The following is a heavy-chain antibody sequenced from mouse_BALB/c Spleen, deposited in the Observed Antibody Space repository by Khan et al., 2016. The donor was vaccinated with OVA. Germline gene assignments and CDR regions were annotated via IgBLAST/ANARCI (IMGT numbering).Heavy chain of an antibody. CDR3: ARREGLYAMDY. D-gene: IGHD3-3*01. V-gene: IGHV5-17*02. J-gene: IGHJ4*01. Sequence: EVELVESGGGLVQPGGSRKLSCAASGFTFSSFGMHWVRQAPEKGLEWVAFISSGSSTIYYADTVKGRFTISRDDPKNNLVLQLTSLRSEDTAMYYCARREGLYAMDYWGQGTSVTVSS. CDR2: ISSGSSTI. CDR1: GFTFSSFG.